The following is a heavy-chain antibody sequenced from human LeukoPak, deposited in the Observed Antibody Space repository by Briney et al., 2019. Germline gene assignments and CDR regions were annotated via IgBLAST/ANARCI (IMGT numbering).Heavy chain of an antibody. CDR3: AKNSFPGGKKSGGY. D-gene: IGHD4-23*01. J-gene: IGHJ4*02. CDR1: GFTFSSYA. V-gene: IGHV3-23*01. Sequence: GGSLRLSCAASGFTFSSYAMSWVRQAPGKGPEWVSAISGSGGSTYYADSVKGRFTISRDNSKNTLYLQMNSLRAEDTAVYYCAKNSFPGGKKSGGYWVQGTLVTVSS. CDR2: ISGSGGST.